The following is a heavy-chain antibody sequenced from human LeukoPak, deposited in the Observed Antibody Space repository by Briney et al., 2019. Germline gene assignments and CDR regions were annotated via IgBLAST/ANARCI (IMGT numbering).Heavy chain of an antibody. Sequence: SQTLSLTCTVSCGSISSGGYYWSWIRQHPGKGLEWIGYIYYSGSTYYNPSLKSRVTISVDTSKNQFSLKLSSVTAADTAVYYCARDHNGLFDYWGQGTLVTVSS. CDR3: ARDHNGLFDY. V-gene: IGHV4-31*03. CDR1: CGSISSGGYY. J-gene: IGHJ4*02. D-gene: IGHD1-14*01. CDR2: IYYSGST.